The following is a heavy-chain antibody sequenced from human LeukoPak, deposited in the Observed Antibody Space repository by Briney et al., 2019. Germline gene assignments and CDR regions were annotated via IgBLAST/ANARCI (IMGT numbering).Heavy chain of an antibody. D-gene: IGHD3-9*01. CDR2: ISYDGSDK. CDR3: ARDPAQLLRYFDWLSYYYYGMDV. CDR1: GFTFSSYG. V-gene: IGHV3-30*03. J-gene: IGHJ6*02. Sequence: GRSLRLSCAASGFTFSSYGMHWVRQAPGKGLEWVAVISYDGSDKYYADSVKGRFTISRDNSKNTLYLQMNSLRAEDTAVYYCARDPAQLLRYFDWLSYYYYGMDVWGQGTTVTVSS.